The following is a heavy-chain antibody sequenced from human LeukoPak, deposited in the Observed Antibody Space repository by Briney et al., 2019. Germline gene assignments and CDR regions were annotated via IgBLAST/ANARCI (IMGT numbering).Heavy chain of an antibody. V-gene: IGHV4-59*08. CDR1: GGSVRSYY. Sequence: PSETLSLTCTVSGGSVRSYYWSWIRQPPGKGLEWIGYIYYSGSTNYNPSLKSRVTISVDTSKNQFSLKLSSVTAADTAVYYCARLPHDYGYQHRGAFDIWGQGTMVTVSS. CDR3: ARLPHDYGYQHRGAFDI. J-gene: IGHJ3*02. D-gene: IGHD4-17*01. CDR2: IYYSGST.